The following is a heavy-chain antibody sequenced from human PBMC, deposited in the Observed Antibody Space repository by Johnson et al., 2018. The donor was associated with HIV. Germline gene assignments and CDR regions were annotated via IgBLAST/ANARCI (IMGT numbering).Heavy chain of an antibody. J-gene: IGHJ3*02. Sequence: QVQLVESGGGLVQPGRSLRLSCAASGFTFSSYGMHWVRQAPGKGLEWVAVISYDGSKKYYADSVKGRFTISRDNERNMVSLEMNSLRAEDTAVYYCAKGGGSYSDAFDIWGQGTMVTVSS. D-gene: IGHD1-26*01. V-gene: IGHV3-30*18. CDR3: AKGGGSYSDAFDI. CDR2: ISYDGSKK. CDR1: GFTFSSYG.